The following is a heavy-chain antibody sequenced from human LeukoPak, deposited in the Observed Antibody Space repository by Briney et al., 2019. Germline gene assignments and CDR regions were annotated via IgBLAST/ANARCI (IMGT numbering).Heavy chain of an antibody. Sequence: GGSLRLSCAASGFTFSSYWMHWVRQAPGKGLVWVSRINSDGSSTSYADSVKGRFTISRDNAKNTLYLQMNSLRAEDTAVYYCGRNYYDSRPLGYWGQGTLVTVSS. CDR1: GFTFSSYW. J-gene: IGHJ4*02. D-gene: IGHD3-22*01. V-gene: IGHV3-74*01. CDR2: INSDGSST. CDR3: GRNYYDSRPLGY.